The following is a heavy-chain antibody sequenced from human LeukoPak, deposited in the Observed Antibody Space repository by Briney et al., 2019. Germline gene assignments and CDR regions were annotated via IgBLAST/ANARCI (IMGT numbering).Heavy chain of an antibody. CDR1: GGTFSSYA. Sequence: GASVKVSCKASGGTFSSYAISWVRQAPGQGLEWMGGIIPIFGTANYAQKFQGRVTITADESTSTAYMELSSLRSEDTAVYYCAREWSYYDSSGYYNWFDPWGQGTLVTVSS. V-gene: IGHV1-69*13. J-gene: IGHJ5*02. CDR3: AREWSYYDSSGYYNWFDP. CDR2: IIPIFGTA. D-gene: IGHD3-22*01.